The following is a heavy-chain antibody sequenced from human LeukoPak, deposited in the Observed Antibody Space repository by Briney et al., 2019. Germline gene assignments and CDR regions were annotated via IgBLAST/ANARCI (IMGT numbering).Heavy chain of an antibody. V-gene: IGHV3-66*01. Sequence: RGSLRLSCGASGFTVSNNYMSWVRQAPGKGLEWLSVTYSGETQYTDSVKGRFTISRDDSKNTLYLQMNSLRAEDTAIYYCVRDQFSWGQGTTVTVSS. D-gene: IGHD3-3*01. CDR2: TYSGET. CDR1: GFTVSNNY. CDR3: VRDQFS. J-gene: IGHJ6*02.